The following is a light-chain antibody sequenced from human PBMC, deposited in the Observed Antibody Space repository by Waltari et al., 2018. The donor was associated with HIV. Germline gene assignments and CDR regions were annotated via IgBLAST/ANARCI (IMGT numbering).Light chain of an antibody. J-gene: IGKJ1*01. CDR1: QNVGAF. CDR3: HQYASFSGT. Sequence: DIRLTQSPSPLSASAADRVAITCRAGQNVGAFLAWYQQKPGKPPKLLIFQASILEGGVPSRFSGSVSGSDFTLTINGLQSDDFATYYCHQYASFSGTFGQGTKVEL. CDR2: QAS. V-gene: IGKV1-5*03.